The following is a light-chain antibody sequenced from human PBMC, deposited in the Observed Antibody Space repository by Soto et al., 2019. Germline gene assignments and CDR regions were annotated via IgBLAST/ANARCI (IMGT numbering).Light chain of an antibody. Sequence: DIQLTQSPSSLSASVGDRVTVTCRASQYINAYLNWYQQKPGKAPRLLIYSASTLHTGVSSTFSGSGSGTEFTLTITSLQPEDVATYYCQQMYNIPRTFGQGTRVEL. CDR2: SAS. J-gene: IGKJ1*01. V-gene: IGKV1-39*01. CDR3: QQMYNIPRT. CDR1: QYINAY.